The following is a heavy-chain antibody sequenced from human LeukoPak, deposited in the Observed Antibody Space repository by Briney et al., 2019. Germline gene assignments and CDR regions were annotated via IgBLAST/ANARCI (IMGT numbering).Heavy chain of an antibody. J-gene: IGHJ4*02. CDR2: IYYSGST. Sequence: SETLSLTCAVYGGSFSGYYWSWIRQPPGKGLEWIGYIYYSGSTYYNPSLKSRVTISVDTSKNQFSLKLSSVTAADTAVYYCARGGGYSGYDLGDFDYWGQGTLVTVSS. D-gene: IGHD5-12*01. CDR1: GGSFSGYY. CDR3: ARGGGYSGYDLGDFDY. V-gene: IGHV4-34*09.